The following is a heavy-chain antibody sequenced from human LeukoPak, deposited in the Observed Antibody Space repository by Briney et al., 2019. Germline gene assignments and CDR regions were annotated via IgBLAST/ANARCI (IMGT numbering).Heavy chain of an antibody. J-gene: IGHJ4*02. CDR3: ARGYYGSGSYPHNPFDY. Sequence: SVKVSCKASGGTFSSYAISWVRQAPGQGLEWMGGIIPIFGTANYAQKFQGRVTITADKSTSTAYMELSSLRSEDTAVYYCARGYYGSGSYPHNPFDYWGQGTLVTVSS. CDR2: IIPIFGTA. D-gene: IGHD3-10*01. V-gene: IGHV1-69*06. CDR1: GGTFSSYA.